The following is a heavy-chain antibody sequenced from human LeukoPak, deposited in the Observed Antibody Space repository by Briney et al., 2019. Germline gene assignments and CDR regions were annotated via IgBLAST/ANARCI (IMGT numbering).Heavy chain of an antibody. CDR1: GGSISSCY. D-gene: IGHD4-17*01. Sequence: SETLSLTCTVSGGSISSCYWSWIRQPPVKGLEWIGYIYYSGSTNYNPSLKSRVTISVDMSKSQFSLKLSSVTAADTAVYYCARADWTVTVDYWGQGTLVTVSS. CDR2: IYYSGST. V-gene: IGHV4-59*01. CDR3: ARADWTVTVDY. J-gene: IGHJ4*02.